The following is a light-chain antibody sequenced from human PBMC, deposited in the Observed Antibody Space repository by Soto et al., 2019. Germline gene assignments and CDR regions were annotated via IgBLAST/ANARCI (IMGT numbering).Light chain of an antibody. CDR3: QHCDSSLWT. J-gene: IGKJ1*01. V-gene: IGKV3-20*01. Sequence: EIVLTQSPGTLSLSPGERATLSCRASQSVSGIYLAWYQQKPGQAPRLLIYGASSRATGIPDRFSGSGSGTDFTLTISRLEPEDFAVYYCQHCDSSLWTFGQGTKVEIK. CDR1: QSVSGIY. CDR2: GAS.